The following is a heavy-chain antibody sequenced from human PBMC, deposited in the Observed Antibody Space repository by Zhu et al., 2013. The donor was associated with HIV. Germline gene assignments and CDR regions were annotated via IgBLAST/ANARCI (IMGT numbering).Heavy chain of an antibody. Sequence: QVQLVQSGAEVKKPGSSVKVSCKASGGTFSSYAISWVRQAPGQGLEWMGGIIPIFGTANYAQKFQGRVTITADESTSTAYMELSSLRSEDTAVYCCTLSPRIVVVNYYYYFGMDVWGQGTTGHRLL. CDR2: IIPIFGTA. J-gene: IGHJ6*02. V-gene: IGHV1-69*12. CDR3: TLSPRIVVVNYYYYFGMDV. CDR1: GGTFSSYA. D-gene: IGHD3-22*01.